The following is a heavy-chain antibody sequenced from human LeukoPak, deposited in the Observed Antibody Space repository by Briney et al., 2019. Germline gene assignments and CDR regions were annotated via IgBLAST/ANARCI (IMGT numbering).Heavy chain of an antibody. V-gene: IGHV1-46*01. D-gene: IGHD3-10*01. CDR2: INPSGGIT. Sequence: ASVKVSCKASGYTFTNYHMHWVRQAPGQGLEWMGIINPSGGITSYAQKFQGRVTMTRDMSTSTVYMELSSLRSEDTAVYYCARYGHSPYFDSWGQGTLVTVSS. CDR1: GYTFTNYH. J-gene: IGHJ4*02. CDR3: ARYGHSPYFDS.